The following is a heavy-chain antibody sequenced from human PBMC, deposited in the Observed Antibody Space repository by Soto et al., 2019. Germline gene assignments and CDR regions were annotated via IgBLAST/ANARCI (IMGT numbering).Heavy chain of an antibody. J-gene: IGHJ4*02. D-gene: IGHD4-17*01. CDR2: IKQDGSEK. Sequence: EVQLVESGGGLVQPGGSLRLSCAASGFTFSSYWMSWVRQAPGKGLEWVANIKQDGSEKYYVDSVKGRFTISRDNAKNARDLQMNSLRGEDAAVYYCAIGSTVTTGGWYYWGQGTLVTVSS. CDR1: GFTFSSYW. V-gene: IGHV3-7*02. CDR3: AIGSTVTTGGWYY.